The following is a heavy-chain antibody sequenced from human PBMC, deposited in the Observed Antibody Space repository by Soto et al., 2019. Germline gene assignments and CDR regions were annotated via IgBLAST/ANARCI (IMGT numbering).Heavy chain of an antibody. CDR1: GFTFRSYA. V-gene: IGHV3-30*04. J-gene: IGHJ4*02. CDR3: ARSRSGAVADSFDF. D-gene: IGHD3-10*01. Sequence: PGGSLRLSCAASGFTFRSYAIHWVRQAPGKGLEWVAVTSRDGSNKYYVDSVKGRFTISRDNSKDTVYLQMNSLRDEDSAMFYCARSRSGAVADSFDFWGQGTLVTVSS. CDR2: TSRDGSNK.